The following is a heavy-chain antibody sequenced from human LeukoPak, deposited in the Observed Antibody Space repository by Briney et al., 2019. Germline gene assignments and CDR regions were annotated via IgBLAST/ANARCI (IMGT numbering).Heavy chain of an antibody. V-gene: IGHV3-21*01. CDR1: GFTFSSYA. J-gene: IGHJ4*02. D-gene: IGHD3-22*01. Sequence: GGSLRLSCAASGFTFSSYAMSWVRQAPGKGLEWVSSISSSSSYIYYADSVKGRFTISRDNAKNSLYLQMNSLRAEDTAVYYCARDFGAYYYDSSGSDYWGQGTLVTVSS. CDR2: ISSSSSYI. CDR3: ARDFGAYYYDSSGSDY.